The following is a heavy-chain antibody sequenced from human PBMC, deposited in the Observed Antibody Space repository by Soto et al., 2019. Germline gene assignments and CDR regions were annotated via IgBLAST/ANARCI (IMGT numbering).Heavy chain of an antibody. CDR2: ISAYNGNT. J-gene: IGHJ5*02. D-gene: IGHD1-26*01. CDR3: ARGGNSGSYYEGWFDP. Sequence: GDSGKVFFKASGYTFTSYGISLVRQAPGQGLEWMGWISAYNGNTNYAQKLQGRVTMTTNTSTSTAYMDLRSLRSDDTALYYCARGGNSGSYYEGWFDPWGQGTLVTVSS. V-gene: IGHV1-18*04. CDR1: GYTFTSYG.